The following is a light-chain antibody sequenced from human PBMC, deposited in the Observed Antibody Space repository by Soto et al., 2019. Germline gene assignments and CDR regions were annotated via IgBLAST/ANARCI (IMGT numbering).Light chain of an antibody. Sequence: QSVLTQPPSASGTPGQRVTISCSGSSSNIGSNYVYWYQQLPGTAPKLLIYRNNQRPSGVPDRFSGSKSGTSASLAISGLRSEDEADYYCGAWDDSLSGGVFGGGTKVTVL. J-gene: IGLJ2*01. CDR2: RNN. V-gene: IGLV1-47*01. CDR1: SSNIGSNY. CDR3: GAWDDSLSGGV.